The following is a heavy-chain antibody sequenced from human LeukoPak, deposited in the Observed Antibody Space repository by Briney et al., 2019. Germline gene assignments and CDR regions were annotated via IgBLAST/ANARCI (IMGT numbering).Heavy chain of an antibody. CDR2: IYPYTGAT. CDR1: GYTFSGTGWY. V-gene: IGHV1-2*02. D-gene: IGHD3-10*01. J-gene: IGHJ4*02. Sequence: ASVKVSFKASGYTFSGTGWYLYWLRQAPGQGLECMGWIYPYTGATHYAQKFQGRVAMTRDTSISTAYMELSRLRPDDTAVYYCARDGPAQMVDFDYWGQGTLVTVSS. CDR3: ARDGPAQMVDFDY.